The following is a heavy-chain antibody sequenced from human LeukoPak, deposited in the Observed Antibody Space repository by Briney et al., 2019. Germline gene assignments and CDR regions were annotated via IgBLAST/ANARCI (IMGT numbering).Heavy chain of an antibody. CDR2: IYYSGST. CDR1: GGSISSSSYY. V-gene: IGHV4-39*01. J-gene: IGHJ4*02. Sequence: PSETLSLTCTVSGGSISSSSYYWGWIRQPPGKGLEWIGSIYYSGSTYYAPSLKSRVTIFVDTSKNQFSLKLSSVTAADTAVYYCARMYSSSWNPFDYWGQGTLVTVSS. CDR3: ARMYSSSWNPFDY. D-gene: IGHD6-13*01.